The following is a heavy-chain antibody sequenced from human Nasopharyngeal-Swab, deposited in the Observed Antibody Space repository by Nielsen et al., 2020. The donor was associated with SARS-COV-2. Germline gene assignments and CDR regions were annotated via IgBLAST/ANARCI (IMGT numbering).Heavy chain of an antibody. V-gene: IGHV3-66*01. CDR1: GFTVSSNY. CDR2: LYSGGTT. Sequence: GESLKISCAASGFTVSSNYMHWVRQAPGEGLEWVSALYSGGTTYYADSVKGRVTISRDNSNNTVYLQMNSLRAEDTAVYYCARGSTVSSYYHYMDVWGKGTTVTVSS. D-gene: IGHD2-2*01. CDR3: ARGSTVSSYYHYMDV. J-gene: IGHJ6*03.